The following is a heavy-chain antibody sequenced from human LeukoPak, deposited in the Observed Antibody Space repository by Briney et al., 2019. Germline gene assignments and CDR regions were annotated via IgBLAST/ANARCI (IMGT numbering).Heavy chain of an antibody. CDR3: ARHVASIAAADHFDY. V-gene: IGHV4-59*08. CDR2: IYYSGST. CDR1: GGSISSYY. D-gene: IGHD6-13*01. J-gene: IGHJ4*02. Sequence: SETLFLTCTVSGGSISSYYWSWIRQPPGKGLGWIGYIYYSGSTNYNPSLKSRVTISVDTSKNQFSLKLSSVTAADTAVYYCARHVASIAAADHFDYWGQGTLVTVSS.